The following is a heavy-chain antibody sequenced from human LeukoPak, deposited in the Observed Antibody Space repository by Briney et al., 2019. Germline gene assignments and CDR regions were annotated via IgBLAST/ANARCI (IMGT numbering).Heavy chain of an antibody. CDR1: GFTFSSYW. CDR2: IGWNSGSI. Sequence: PGGSLRLSCAASGFTFSSYWMHWVRQAPGKGLEWVSGIGWNSGSIGYADSVKGRFTISRDNAKNALYLQMNSLRTEDTAFYFCAKDPSRDYEGSTWGQGTLVTVSS. D-gene: IGHD4-17*01. J-gene: IGHJ4*02. CDR3: AKDPSRDYEGST. V-gene: IGHV3-9*01.